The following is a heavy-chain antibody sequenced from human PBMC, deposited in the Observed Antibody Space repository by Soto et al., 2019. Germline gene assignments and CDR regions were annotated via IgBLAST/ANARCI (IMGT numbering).Heavy chain of an antibody. CDR2: ISSSGAGV. D-gene: IGHD2-15*01. J-gene: IGHJ3*02. CDR3: ARAYSDAFDI. V-gene: IGHV3-11*01. Sequence: GGSLRLSCAASGFTFSDYYMSWIRQAPGKGLEWVSYISSSGAGVYYPDSVKGRFTISRDNAKRSLYLQMSSLRAEDTAVYYCARAYSDAFDIWGQGTMVTVSS. CDR1: GFTFSDYY.